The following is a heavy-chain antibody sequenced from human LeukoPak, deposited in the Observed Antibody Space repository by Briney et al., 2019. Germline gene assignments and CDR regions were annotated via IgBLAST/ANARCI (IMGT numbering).Heavy chain of an antibody. CDR3: ARDGAYSSSWYSTGPTSNWFDP. D-gene: IGHD6-13*01. CDR2: IWYDGSNK. CDR1: GFTFSSYG. Sequence: GRSLRLSCAASGFTFSSYGMHWVRQAPGKGLEWVAVIWYDGSNKYYADSVKGRFTISRDNSKNTLYLQMNSLRAEDTAVYYCARDGAYSSSWYSTGPTSNWFDPWGQGTLVTVSS. J-gene: IGHJ5*02. V-gene: IGHV3-33*01.